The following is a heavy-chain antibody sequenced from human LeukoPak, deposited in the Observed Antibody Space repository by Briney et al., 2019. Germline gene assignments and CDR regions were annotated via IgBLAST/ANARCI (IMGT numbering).Heavy chain of an antibody. CDR1: GGSFSGYY. CDR3: ARVRHRRDGYNSDY. J-gene: IGHJ4*02. D-gene: IGHD5-24*01. CDR2: INHSGST. Sequence: SETLSLTCAVHGGSFSGYYWSWIRQPPGKGLEWIGEINHSGSTNYNPSLKSRVTISVDTSKNQFSLKLSSVTAADTAVYYCARVRHRRDGYNSDYWGQGTLVTVSS. V-gene: IGHV4-34*01.